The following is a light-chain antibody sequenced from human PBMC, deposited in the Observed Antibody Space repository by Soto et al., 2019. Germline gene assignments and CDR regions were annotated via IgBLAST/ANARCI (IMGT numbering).Light chain of an antibody. CDR3: QQYYSTPYT. CDR2: WAS. CDR1: QSVLYSSNNKNY. Sequence: DIVMTQSPDSLAVSLGEGATINCKSSQSVLYSSNNKNYLAWYQQKPKQPPKLLIYWASTRESGVPDRFSGSGSGTDFTLTISSLQAEDVAVYYGQQYYSTPYTFGQGTNLEIK. V-gene: IGKV4-1*01. J-gene: IGKJ2*01.